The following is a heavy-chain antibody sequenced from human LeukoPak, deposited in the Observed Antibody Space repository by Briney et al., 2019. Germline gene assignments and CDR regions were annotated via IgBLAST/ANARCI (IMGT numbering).Heavy chain of an antibody. D-gene: IGHD3-22*01. CDR2: ISGSGGST. CDR1: GFTFSSYA. CDR3: ARDGDTDYYDSSGYASPKNWFDP. J-gene: IGHJ5*02. Sequence: GGSLRLSCAASGFTFSSYAMSWVRQAPGKGLEWVSAISGSGGSTYYADSVKGRFTISRDNSKNTLYLQMNSLRSEDTAVYYCARDGDTDYYDSSGYASPKNWFDPWGQGTLVTVSS. V-gene: IGHV3-23*01.